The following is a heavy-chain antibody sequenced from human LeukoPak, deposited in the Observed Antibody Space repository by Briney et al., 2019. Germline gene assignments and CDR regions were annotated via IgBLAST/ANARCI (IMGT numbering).Heavy chain of an antibody. Sequence: PGGSLRLSCAASGFTFSSYGMYWVRQAPGKGLEWVSYISFSGSNVHYADSVKGRFTISRDNSKSTPFLQMNSLRPEDTAVYYCAKPTTGSPTAAGLDYWGQGTLVTVSS. J-gene: IGHJ4*02. CDR2: ISFSGSNV. D-gene: IGHD1-1*01. V-gene: IGHV3-30*02. CDR3: AKPTTGSPTAAGLDY. CDR1: GFTFSSYG.